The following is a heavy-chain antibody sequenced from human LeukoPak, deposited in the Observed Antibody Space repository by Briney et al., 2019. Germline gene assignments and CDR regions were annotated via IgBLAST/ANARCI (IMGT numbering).Heavy chain of an antibody. D-gene: IGHD2-2*01. V-gene: IGHV4-30-4*01. Sequence: PSETLSLTCTVSGGSISSGDYYWSWIRQPPGQGLEWIGYIYYSGSTYYNPSLKSRVTISVDTSKNQFSLKLSSVTAADTAVYYCARTQAYRLFDYWGQGTLVTVSS. J-gene: IGHJ4*02. CDR1: GGSISSGDYY. CDR3: ARTQAYRLFDY. CDR2: IYYSGST.